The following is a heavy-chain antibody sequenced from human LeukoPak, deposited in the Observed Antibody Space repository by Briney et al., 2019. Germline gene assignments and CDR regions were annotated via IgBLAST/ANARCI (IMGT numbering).Heavy chain of an antibody. V-gene: IGHV3-53*01. Sequence: PGGSLRLSCAASGFVVSDTFMSWFRQAPGKGLEWVSVIYTRGNKFYADSVKGRFTISRDNSENTLYLQMNNLRAEDTAVYYCARPHNSSLDNAFDIWGQGTTVTVSS. D-gene: IGHD6-13*01. J-gene: IGHJ3*02. CDR2: IYTRGNK. CDR1: GFVVSDTF. CDR3: ARPHNSSLDNAFDI.